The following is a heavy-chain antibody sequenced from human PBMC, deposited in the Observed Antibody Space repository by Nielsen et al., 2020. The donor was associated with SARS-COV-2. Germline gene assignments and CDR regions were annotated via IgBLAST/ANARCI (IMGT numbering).Heavy chain of an antibody. V-gene: IGHV3-20*01. J-gene: IGHJ6*02. D-gene: IGHD3-9*01. CDR1: GFTFSSYS. CDR2: INWNGGST. Sequence: GESLKISCAASGFTFSSYSMNWVRQAPGKGLEWVSGINWNGGSTGYADSVKGRFTISRDNAKNSLYLQMNSLKAEDTALYHCARSYFDWSHNYGMDVWGQGTTVTVSS. CDR3: ARSYFDWSHNYGMDV.